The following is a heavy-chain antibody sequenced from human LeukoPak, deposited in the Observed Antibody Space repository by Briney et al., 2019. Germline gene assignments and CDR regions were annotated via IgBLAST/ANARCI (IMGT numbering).Heavy chain of an antibody. V-gene: IGHV3-74*01. Sequence: GESLRLSCAASGFTFSRYWMHWVRQATGEGLVWVSRIDEHGTTIDYADSVRDRFTISRDNAKNTLYLHMHSLRAEDTAMYYCARDVGGAGSHWGQGSLVTVSS. J-gene: IGHJ4*02. D-gene: IGHD3-10*01. CDR1: GFTFSRYW. CDR3: ARDVGGAGSH. CDR2: IDEHGTTI.